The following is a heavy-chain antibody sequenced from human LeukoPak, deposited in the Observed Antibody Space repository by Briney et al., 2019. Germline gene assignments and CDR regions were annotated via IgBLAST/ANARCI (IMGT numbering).Heavy chain of an antibody. D-gene: IGHD3-22*01. V-gene: IGHV4-31*03. CDR1: GGSISSGGYY. CDR2: IYYSGST. CDR3: ARVRTGHYYDSSGYYFLDY. Sequence: PSQTLSLTCTVSGGSISSGGYYWSWIRQHPGKGLEWIGYIYYSGSTYYNPSLKSRVTISVDTSKNQFSLKLSSVTAADTAVYYCARVRTGHYYDSSGYYFLDYWGQGTLVTVSS. J-gene: IGHJ4*02.